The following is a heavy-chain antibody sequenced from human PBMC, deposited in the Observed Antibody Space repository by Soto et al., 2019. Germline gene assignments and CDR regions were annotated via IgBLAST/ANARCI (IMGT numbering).Heavy chain of an antibody. J-gene: IGHJ3*02. CDR1: GYSFTSYW. D-gene: IGHD3-16*02. CDR3: ATSPPPFYDYVWGSYRDAFDI. V-gene: IGHV5-51*01. CDR2: IYPGDSDT. Sequence: GESLKISCKGSGYSFTSYWIGWVRQMPGKGLEWVGIIYPGDSDTRYSPSFQGQVTISADKSISTAYLQWSSLKASDTAMYYCATSPPPFYDYVWGSYRDAFDIWGQGTMVTVSS.